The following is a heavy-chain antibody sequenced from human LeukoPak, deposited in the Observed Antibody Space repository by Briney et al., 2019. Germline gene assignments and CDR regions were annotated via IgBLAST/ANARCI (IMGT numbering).Heavy chain of an antibody. D-gene: IGHD3-3*01. CDR1: GGSISSYY. CDR2: IYYSGST. V-gene: IGHV4-59*01. Sequence: PSETLSLTCTVSGGSISSYYWSWIRQPPGKGLEWIGYIYYSGSTNYNPSLKSRVTISVDTTKQQFSLKLSSVTAANTAVYYCAGTYYDFWSGYSRGYYFDYWGQGTLVTVSS. J-gene: IGHJ4*02. CDR3: AGTYYDFWSGYSRGYYFDY.